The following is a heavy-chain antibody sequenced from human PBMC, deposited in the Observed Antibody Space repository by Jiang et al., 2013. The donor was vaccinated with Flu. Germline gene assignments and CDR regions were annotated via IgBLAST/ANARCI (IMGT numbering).Heavy chain of an antibody. V-gene: IGHV3-33*01. CDR2: IWYDGSNK. J-gene: IGHJ4*02. CDR1: GFTFSSYG. CDR3: ARGDNSFRPRGPVDY. D-gene: IGHD2/OR15-2a*01. Sequence: QLLESGGGVVQPGRSLRLSCAASGFTFSSYGMHWVRQAPGKGLEWVAVIWYDGSNKYYADSVKGRFTISRDNSKNTLYLQMNSLRAEDTAVYYCARGDNSFRPRGPVDYWGQGTLVTVSS.